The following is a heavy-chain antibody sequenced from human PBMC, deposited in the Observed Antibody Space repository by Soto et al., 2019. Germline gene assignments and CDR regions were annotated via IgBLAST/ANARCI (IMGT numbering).Heavy chain of an antibody. J-gene: IGHJ6*03. D-gene: IGHD1-1*01. V-gene: IGHV3-7*01. CDR3: ARGKDGRRAGTYYFDMDV. Sequence: GGSLRLSCAASGFSFRDYWMTWVRQAPGKGLEWVANIKQDGSEKYYLDSLKGRFTISRDNAKNSVYLLMNSLRAEDTAVYYCARGKDGRRAGTYYFDMDVWGKGTTVTVSS. CDR2: IKQDGSEK. CDR1: GFSFRDYW.